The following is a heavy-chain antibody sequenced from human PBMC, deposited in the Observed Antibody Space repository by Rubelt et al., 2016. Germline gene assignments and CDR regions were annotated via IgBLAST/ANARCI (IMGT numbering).Heavy chain of an antibody. CDR1: GFTVSINY. Sequence: VQLVESGGGLVQPGGSLRLSCEASGFTVSINYITWVRQAPGKGLEWVSVIYSGGTTFYEDSEKGRFTIPRKNSNNTVYRQMNSLRAEDTAVYYCARGGDYGDYWGQGTLVTVSS. V-gene: IGHV3-53*04. J-gene: IGHJ4*02. CDR2: IYSGGTT. CDR3: ARGGDYGDY.